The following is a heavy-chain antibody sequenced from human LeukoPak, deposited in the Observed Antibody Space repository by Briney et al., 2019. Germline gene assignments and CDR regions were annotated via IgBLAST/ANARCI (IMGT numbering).Heavy chain of an antibody. D-gene: IGHD5-18*01. Sequence: PSVKVSCKASGYTFTSYAMHWVRQAPGQRLEWMGWINAGNGNTKYSQKFQGRVTITRDTSASTAYMELSSLRSEDTAVYYCARDHPVQLWLLGYWGQGTLVTVSS. CDR3: ARDHPVQLWLLGY. CDR2: INAGNGNT. V-gene: IGHV1-3*01. CDR1: GYTFTSYA. J-gene: IGHJ4*02.